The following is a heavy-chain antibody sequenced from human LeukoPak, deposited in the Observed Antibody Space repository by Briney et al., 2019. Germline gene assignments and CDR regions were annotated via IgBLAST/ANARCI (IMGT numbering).Heavy chain of an antibody. V-gene: IGHV3-7*01. J-gene: IGHJ3*02. D-gene: IGHD3-22*01. Sequence: PGGSLRLSCAASGFTFSSYWMSWVRQAPGKGLEWVANIKQDGSEKYYVDSVKGRFTISRDNAKNSLYLQINSLRAEDTAVYYCARRGYYYDSSGPQVAFDIWGQGTMVTVSS. CDR2: IKQDGSEK. CDR3: ARRGYYYDSSGPQVAFDI. CDR1: GFTFSSYW.